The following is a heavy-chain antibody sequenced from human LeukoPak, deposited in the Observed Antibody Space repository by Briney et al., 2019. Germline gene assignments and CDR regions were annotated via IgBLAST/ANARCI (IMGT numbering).Heavy chain of an antibody. CDR3: ARAPYCSGGSCYFDY. V-gene: IGHV3-66*01. CDR2: IYSDGRT. D-gene: IGHD2-15*01. CDR1: GFTVSSNY. Sequence: GGSLRLSCAASGFTVSSNYMNWVRQAPGKGLEWVSIIYSDGRTYYADSVKGRLTISRDNSKNTLYLQMNSLRAEDTAVYYCARAPYCSGGSCYFDYWGQGTLVTVSS. J-gene: IGHJ4*02.